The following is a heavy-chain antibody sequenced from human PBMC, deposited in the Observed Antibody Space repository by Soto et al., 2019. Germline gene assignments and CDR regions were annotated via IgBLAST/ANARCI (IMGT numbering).Heavy chain of an antibody. Sequence: ASVKVSCKASGYTFTSYGISWVQQAPGQGLEWMGWISAYNGNTNYAQKLQGRVTMTTDTSTSTAYMELRSLRSDDTAVYYCARAPIPGSRVLLYDSSGYYSDYWGQGTLVTVSS. V-gene: IGHV1-18*01. CDR3: ARAPIPGSRVLLYDSSGYYSDY. J-gene: IGHJ4*02. CDR2: ISAYNGNT. D-gene: IGHD3-22*01. CDR1: GYTFTSYG.